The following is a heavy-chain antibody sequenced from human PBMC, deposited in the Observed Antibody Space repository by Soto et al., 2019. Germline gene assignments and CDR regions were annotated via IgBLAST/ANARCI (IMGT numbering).Heavy chain of an antibody. CDR2: ISAYNGNT. D-gene: IGHD3-3*01. V-gene: IGHV1-18*04. J-gene: IGHJ4*02. CDR3: ARGPLTIFKARYYFDY. CDR1: GYTFTSYG. Sequence: GASVKVSCKASGYTFTSYGISWVRQAPGQGLEWMGRISAYNGNTNYAQKLQGRVTMTTDTSTSTAYMELRSLRSDDTAVYYCARGPLTIFKARYYFDYWGQGTLVTVSS.